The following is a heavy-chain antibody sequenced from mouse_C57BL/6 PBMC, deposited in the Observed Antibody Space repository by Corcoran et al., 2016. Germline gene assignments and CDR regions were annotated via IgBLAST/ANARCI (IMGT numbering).Heavy chain of an antibody. D-gene: IGHD1-1*01. CDR2: ILPGSGST. Sequence: QVQLQQSGAELMKPGASVTLSCKATGYTFTGYWIEWVKLRPGHGLEWIGEILPGSGSTNYNEKFKGKATFTADTSSNTAYMQLSSLTTEDSAIYYCARWEYYGSSYEDWFAYWGQGTLVTVSA. CDR1: GYTFTGYW. J-gene: IGHJ3*01. CDR3: ARWEYYGSSYEDWFAY. V-gene: IGHV1-9*01.